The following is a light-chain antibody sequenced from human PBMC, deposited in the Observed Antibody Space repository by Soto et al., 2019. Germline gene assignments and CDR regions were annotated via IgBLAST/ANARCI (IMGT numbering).Light chain of an antibody. CDR2: DVG. J-gene: IGLJ1*01. Sequence: QSALTQPASVSGSPGQSITIACTGTSSDIGGYNFVSWYQQHPGKAPKLLIYDVGNRPSGVSNRFSGSKSDNTASLTISGLQAEDEAHYYCNSYRTVSTYVFGTGTKVTVL. V-gene: IGLV2-14*01. CDR1: SSDIGGYNF. CDR3: NSYRTVSTYV.